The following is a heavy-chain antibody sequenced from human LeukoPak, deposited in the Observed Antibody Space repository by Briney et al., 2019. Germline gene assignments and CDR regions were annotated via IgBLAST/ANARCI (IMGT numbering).Heavy chain of an antibody. Sequence: SETLSLTCAVYGGSFSGYYWSWIRQPPGKGLEWIGEINHSGSTNYNPSLKSRVTISVDTSKNQFSLKLSSVTAADTAVHYCASGTGYSSGWSAYYFDYWGQGTLVTVSS. V-gene: IGHV4-34*01. D-gene: IGHD6-19*01. CDR2: INHSGST. CDR1: GGSFSGYY. CDR3: ASGTGYSSGWSAYYFDY. J-gene: IGHJ4*02.